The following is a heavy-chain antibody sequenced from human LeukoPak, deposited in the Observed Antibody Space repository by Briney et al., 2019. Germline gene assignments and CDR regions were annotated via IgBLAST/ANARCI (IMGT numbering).Heavy chain of an antibody. CDR2: IYYSGST. CDR1: GGSISSYY. J-gene: IGHJ3*02. Sequence: PSETLSLTCTVSGGSISSYYWSWIRRPPGKGLEWIGYIYYSGSTNYNPSLKSRVTISVDTSKNQFSLKLSSVTAADTAVYYCARQGQQLWRAFDIWGQGTMVTVSS. CDR3: ARQGQQLWRAFDI. V-gene: IGHV4-59*08. D-gene: IGHD6-13*01.